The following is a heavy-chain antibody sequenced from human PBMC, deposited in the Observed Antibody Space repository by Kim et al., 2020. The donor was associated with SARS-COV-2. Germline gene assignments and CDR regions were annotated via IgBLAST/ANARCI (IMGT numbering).Heavy chain of an antibody. CDR3: ASNLQGSSWYTFQH. CDR2: IYYSGST. Sequence: SETLSLTCTVSGGSISSGGSYWSWIRQHPGKGLEWIGYIYYSGSTYYSPSLKSRVTISVDTSKNQFSLKLNSVTAADTAVYFCASNLQGSSWYTFQHWGQGTLVTVSS. D-gene: IGHD6-13*01. CDR1: GGSISSGGSY. J-gene: IGHJ1*01. V-gene: IGHV4-31*03.